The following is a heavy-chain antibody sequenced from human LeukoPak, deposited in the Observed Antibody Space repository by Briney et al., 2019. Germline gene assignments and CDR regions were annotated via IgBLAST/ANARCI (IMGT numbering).Heavy chain of an antibody. Sequence: GGSLRLSCAAFGFTFSSYGMHWVRQAPGKGLEWVAFIRYDGSNKYYADSVKGRFTISRDNPKSTLYLQMNSLRAGDTAVYYCAKDEDYDSSGSSVDWGRGTLVTVSS. J-gene: IGHJ4*02. CDR3: AKDEDYDSSGSSVD. CDR1: GFTFSSYG. D-gene: IGHD3-22*01. CDR2: IRYDGSNK. V-gene: IGHV3-30*02.